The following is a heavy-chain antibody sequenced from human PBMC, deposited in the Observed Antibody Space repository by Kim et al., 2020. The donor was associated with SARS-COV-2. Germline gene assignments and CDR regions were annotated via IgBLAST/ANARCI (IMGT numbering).Heavy chain of an antibody. CDR1: GLTLGNYW. J-gene: IGHJ4*02. Sequence: GGSLRLSCAASGLTLGNYWMHWVRQAPGKGLLWVSHINSDGSETSYAGSVKGRFTISRDNAKNTVYLQMNSLRADDTGVYFCTGVVDFDYWGQGTLVTVSS. CDR3: TGVVDFDY. CDR2: INSDGSET. V-gene: IGHV3-74*03.